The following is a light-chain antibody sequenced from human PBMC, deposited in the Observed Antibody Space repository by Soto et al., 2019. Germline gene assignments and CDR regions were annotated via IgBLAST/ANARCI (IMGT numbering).Light chain of an antibody. V-gene: IGKV1-5*03. Sequence: DIPLTQSPSTLSSSVGDRVTITCRASQSITNLLAWYQQKPGKAPKVLIHMAFSLKSGVPSRFSGSGSGTEFPLTVTRLQPDDSATYYCQQSYSGPLTFSGGAKGEIK. J-gene: IGKJ4*01. CDR1: QSITNL. CDR2: MAF. CDR3: QQSYSGPLT.